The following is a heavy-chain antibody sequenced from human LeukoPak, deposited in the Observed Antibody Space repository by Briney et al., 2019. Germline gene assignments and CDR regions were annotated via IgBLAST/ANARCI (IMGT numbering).Heavy chain of an antibody. Sequence: PGGSLRLSCAASGFTFSFYWMNWVRQAPGKGLEWVAIMNQDGSEKYYVDSVKGRFTISRDNAKNSLYLQMNSLRTEDTAVYYCARDLDGYNNSPGFEIDYWGQGTLVTVSS. CDR1: GFTFSFYW. D-gene: IGHD5-24*01. CDR3: ARDLDGYNNSPGFEIDY. V-gene: IGHV3-7*01. J-gene: IGHJ4*02. CDR2: MNQDGSEK.